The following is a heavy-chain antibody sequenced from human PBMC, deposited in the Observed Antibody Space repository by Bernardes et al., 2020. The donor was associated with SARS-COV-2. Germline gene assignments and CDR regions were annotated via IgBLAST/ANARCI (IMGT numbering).Heavy chain of an antibody. CDR2: ISAYNGNT. Sequence: ASVKVSCKASGYTFTSYGISWVRQAPGQGLEWMGWISAYNGNTNYAQKLQGRVTMTTDTSTSTAYMELRSLRSDDTALYYCARNMITFGGVIVIPNDYWGQGTLVTVSS. CDR1: GYTFTSYG. J-gene: IGHJ4*02. CDR3: ARNMITFGGVIVIPNDY. D-gene: IGHD3-16*02. V-gene: IGHV1-18*01.